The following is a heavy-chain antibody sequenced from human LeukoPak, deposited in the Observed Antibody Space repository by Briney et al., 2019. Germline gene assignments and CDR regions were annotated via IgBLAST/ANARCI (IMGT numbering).Heavy chain of an antibody. Sequence: GRSLRLSCAASGFTFDDYAMHWVRQAPGKGLEWVSGISWNSGSIGYADSVKGRFTISRDNAKNSLYLQMNSLRAEDTAVYYCAREGSLVPAAIRYGLKYFQHWGQGTLVTVSS. J-gene: IGHJ1*01. V-gene: IGHV3-9*01. CDR1: GFTFDDYA. CDR2: ISWNSGSI. CDR3: AREGSLVPAAIRYGLKYFQH. D-gene: IGHD2-2*02.